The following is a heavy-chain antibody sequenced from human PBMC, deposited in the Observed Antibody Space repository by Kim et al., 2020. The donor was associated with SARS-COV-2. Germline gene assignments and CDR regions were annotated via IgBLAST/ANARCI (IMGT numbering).Heavy chain of an antibody. V-gene: IGHV3-15*01. CDR1: GFTFSNAW. CDR3: TTHSTVYYYGMDV. CDR2: IKSKTDGGPT. J-gene: IGHJ6*02. Sequence: GGSLRLSCAASGFTFSNAWMSWVRQAPGKGLEWVGRIKSKTDGGPTDYAAPVKGRFTISRDDSKNTLYLQMNSLKTEDTAVYYCTTHSTVYYYGMDVWGQGTTVTVSS.